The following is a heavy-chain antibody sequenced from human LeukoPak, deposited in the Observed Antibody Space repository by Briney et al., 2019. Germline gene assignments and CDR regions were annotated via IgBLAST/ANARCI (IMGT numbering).Heavy chain of an antibody. CDR1: GYPFRSYV. J-gene: IGHJ5*02. D-gene: IGHD6-13*01. CDR2: INAGNGNT. V-gene: IGHV1-3*01. CDR3: ARVLPPSYQSWAGHNWFDP. Sequence: GASVKVSCKASGYPFRSYVMHWLRQAPGQRLEWMGWINAGNGNTKYSQKFQGRVTITRDTSASTAYMELSSLRSEDTAVYYCARVLPPSYQSWAGHNWFDPWGQGTLVTVSS.